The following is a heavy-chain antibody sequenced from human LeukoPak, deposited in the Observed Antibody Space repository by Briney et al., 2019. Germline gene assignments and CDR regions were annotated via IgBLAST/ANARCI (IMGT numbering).Heavy chain of an antibody. Sequence: PGGSLRLSCVVSGFIFGSYPMSWVRQAPGKGLEWVSVISETGGVTHYADSMKGRFTISRDNIKNTLNLQLNSLRAEDTAIYYCARDSSHYLGSSDYWGQGTLVTVSS. V-gene: IGHV3-23*01. J-gene: IGHJ4*02. CDR3: ARDSSHYLGSSDY. CDR1: GFIFGSYP. D-gene: IGHD6-6*01. CDR2: ISETGGVT.